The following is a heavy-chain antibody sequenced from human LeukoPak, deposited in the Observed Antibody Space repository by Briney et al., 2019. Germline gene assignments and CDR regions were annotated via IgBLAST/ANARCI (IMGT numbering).Heavy chain of an antibody. V-gene: IGHV1-2*02. CDR1: GYTFTDYF. CDR2: INPNSGGT. Sequence: ASVKVSCKASGYTFTDYFMQWVRQAAGKRLEWMRCINPNSGGTSYAQKFQGRVTMTRDTSISTAYMELSRLRSDDTAVYYCARPISGPLSFWAFDIWGQGTMVTVSS. D-gene: IGHD1-14*01. J-gene: IGHJ3*02. CDR3: ARPISGPLSFWAFDI.